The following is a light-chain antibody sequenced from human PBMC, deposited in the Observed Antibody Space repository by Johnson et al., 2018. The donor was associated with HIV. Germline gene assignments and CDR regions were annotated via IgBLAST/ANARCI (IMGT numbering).Light chain of an antibody. V-gene: IGLV1-51*01. Sequence: QSVLTQPPSVSAAPGQKVTISCSGSSSNIGNNYVSWYQQVPGTAPKLLIFDNNKRPSGIPDRFSGSKSGTSATLGITGLQTGDEANYYCGTWDSSLSVGGFGTGTKVTVL. J-gene: IGLJ1*01. CDR2: DNN. CDR3: GTWDSSLSVGG. CDR1: SSNIGNNY.